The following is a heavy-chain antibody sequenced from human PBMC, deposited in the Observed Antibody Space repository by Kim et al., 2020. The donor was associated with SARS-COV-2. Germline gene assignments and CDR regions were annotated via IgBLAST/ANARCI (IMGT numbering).Heavy chain of an antibody. V-gene: IGHV3-23*01. Sequence: GKGRFTSARDNSKNTLYLQMNSLRAEDTAVYYCAATPGGLLWFGEPFDYWGQGTLVTVSS. D-gene: IGHD3-10*01. J-gene: IGHJ4*02. CDR3: AATPGGLLWFGEPFDY.